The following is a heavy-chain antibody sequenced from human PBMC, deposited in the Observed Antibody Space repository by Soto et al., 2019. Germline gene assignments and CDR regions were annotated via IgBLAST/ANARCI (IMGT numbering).Heavy chain of an antibody. CDR3: ARDGVDYGSGSYTKFDP. V-gene: IGHV4-59*01. Sequence: SETLSLTCTVSGGSISSYYWSWIRQPPGKGLEWIGYIYYSGSTNYDPSLKSRVTISVDTSKNQFSLKLSSVTAADTAVYYCARDGVDYGSGSYTKFDPWGQGTLVTVS. J-gene: IGHJ5*02. D-gene: IGHD3-10*01. CDR1: GGSISSYY. CDR2: IYYSGST.